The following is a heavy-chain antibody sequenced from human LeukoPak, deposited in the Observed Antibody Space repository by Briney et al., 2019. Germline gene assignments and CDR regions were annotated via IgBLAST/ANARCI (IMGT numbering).Heavy chain of an antibody. CDR1: GYTFTGYF. CDR2: IIPILDIA. J-gene: IGHJ4*02. D-gene: IGHD6-13*01. CDR3: ARDPAATAGVAAAGSYYFDY. V-gene: IGHV1-69*04. Sequence: GASVKVSCKAAGYTFTGYFMHWVRQAPGQGLEWMGRIIPILDIANYAQKFQGRVTITADKSTSTAYMELSSLRSEDTAVYYCARDPAATAGVAAAGSYYFDYWGQGTLVTVSS.